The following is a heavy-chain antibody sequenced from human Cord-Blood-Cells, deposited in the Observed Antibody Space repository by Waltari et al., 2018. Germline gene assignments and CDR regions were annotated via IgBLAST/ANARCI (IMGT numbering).Heavy chain of an antibody. D-gene: IGHD6-13*01. V-gene: IGHV3-30*04. CDR3: AREGRAADAFDI. CDR1: GFTFSSYA. J-gene: IGHJ3*02. Sequence: QVQLVASGGGVVQPGRSLRLSCAASGFTFSSYAMRWVRQAPGKGLEWVAVISYDGSNKYYADSVKGRFTISRDNSKNTLYLQMNSLRAEDTAVYYCAREGRAADAFDIWGQGTMVTVSS. CDR2: ISYDGSNK.